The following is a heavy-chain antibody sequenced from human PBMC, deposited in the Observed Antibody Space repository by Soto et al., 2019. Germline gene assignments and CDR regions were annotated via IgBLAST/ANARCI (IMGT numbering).Heavy chain of an antibody. D-gene: IGHD5-12*01. CDR2: MFWDADK. V-gene: IGHV2-5*02. J-gene: IGHJ4*02. CDR1: GFSLSTRGVG. Sequence: QITLKESGPTLVKPTQTLTLTCSFSGFSLSTRGVGVCWIRQPPGKALEWLALMFWDADKWYSPSLSSRLTITEDTSKNQVVLTMTNMDPVDTATYYCAQRSRGYAYYFDQWGQGTLITVSS. CDR3: AQRSRGYAYYFDQ.